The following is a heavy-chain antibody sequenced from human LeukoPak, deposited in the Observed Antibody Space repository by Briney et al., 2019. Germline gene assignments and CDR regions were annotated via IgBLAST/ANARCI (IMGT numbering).Heavy chain of an antibody. CDR2: ISWNSGSI. CDR1: GFTFDDYA. J-gene: IGHJ4*02. CDR3: AKGSIAAVAGSFFDY. V-gene: IGHV3-9*01. Sequence: GRSLRLSCAASGFTFDDYAMHWVRQAPGKGLAWVSGISWNSGSIGYADSVKGRFTISRDNAKNSLYLQMNSLRAEDTALYYCAKGSIAAVAGSFFDYWGQGTLVTVSS. D-gene: IGHD6-19*01.